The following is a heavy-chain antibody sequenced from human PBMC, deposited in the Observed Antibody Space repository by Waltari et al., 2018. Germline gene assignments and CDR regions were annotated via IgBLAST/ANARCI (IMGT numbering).Heavy chain of an antibody. Sequence: QIQLQESGPGRVKPSETLSLTCSVPGGSIGSYFCNWIRQTPGKGLEWIGRVDYTGRASYNPSLKSRVTISVDTSRKQFSLRLTSVISADTAVYYCARDGYGDYILWGQGTLVTVSS. CDR1: GGSIGSYF. CDR2: VDYTGRA. D-gene: IGHD4-17*01. V-gene: IGHV4-59*01. J-gene: IGHJ4*02. CDR3: ARDGYGDYIL.